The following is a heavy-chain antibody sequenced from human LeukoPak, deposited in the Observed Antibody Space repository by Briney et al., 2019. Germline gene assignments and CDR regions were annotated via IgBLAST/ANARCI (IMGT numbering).Heavy chain of an antibody. Sequence: GASVKVSCKASRYTFTGYYMHWVRQAPGQGLEWMGWIIPNSGGTNYAQKFQGRVTMTRDTSISTAYMELSRLRSDDTAVYYCARAPDFWSGYSWFDPWGQGTLVTVSS. CDR2: IIPNSGGT. CDR1: RYTFTGYY. D-gene: IGHD3-3*01. V-gene: IGHV1-2*02. J-gene: IGHJ5*02. CDR3: ARAPDFWSGYSWFDP.